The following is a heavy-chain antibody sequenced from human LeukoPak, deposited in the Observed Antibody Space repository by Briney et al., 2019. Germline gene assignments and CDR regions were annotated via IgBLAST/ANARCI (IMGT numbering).Heavy chain of an antibody. D-gene: IGHD3-22*01. V-gene: IGHV1-18*01. CDR2: ISAYNGNT. J-gene: IGHJ5*02. CDR1: GYTFTSYG. CDR3: ARDSYYDTVLETEKNWFDP. Sequence: ASVKVSCKASGYTFTSYGISWVRQAPGQGLEWMGWISAYNGNTNYAQKLQGRVTMTTDTSTSTAYMELRSLRSDDTAVYYCARDSYYDTVLETEKNWFDPWGRGTLVTVSS.